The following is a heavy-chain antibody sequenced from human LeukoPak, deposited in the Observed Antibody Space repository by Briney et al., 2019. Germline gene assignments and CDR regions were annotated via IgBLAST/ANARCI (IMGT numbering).Heavy chain of an antibody. V-gene: IGHV3-30-3*01. J-gene: IGHJ4*02. CDR2: ISYDGSNK. Sequence: GGSLRLSCAASGFTFSSYAMSWVRQAPGKGLEWVAVISYDGSNKYYADSVKGRFTISRDNSKNTLYLQMNSLRAEDTAVYYCARDLSPWLFSSGFDYWGQGTLVTVSS. D-gene: IGHD6-19*01. CDR1: GFTFSSYA. CDR3: ARDLSPWLFSSGFDY.